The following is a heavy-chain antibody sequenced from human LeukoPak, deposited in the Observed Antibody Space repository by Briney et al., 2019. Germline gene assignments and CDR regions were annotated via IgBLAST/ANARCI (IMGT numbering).Heavy chain of an antibody. D-gene: IGHD1-20*01. Sequence: SETLSLTCMVSGYSISSGYYWGWIRQPPGKGLEWIGSIYQSGSTFYNSSLKSRVTISVDTSKNQFSLKLSSVTAADTAVYYCAGDQITWGQGTLVTVSS. CDR3: AGDQIT. V-gene: IGHV4-38-2*02. CDR1: GYSISSGYY. CDR2: IYQSGST. J-gene: IGHJ4*02.